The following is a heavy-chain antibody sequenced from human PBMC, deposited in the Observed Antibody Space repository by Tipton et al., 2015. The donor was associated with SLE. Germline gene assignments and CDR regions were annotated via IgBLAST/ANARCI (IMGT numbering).Heavy chain of an antibody. CDR2: IYYSGST. CDR1: GFTVSSNY. V-gene: IGHV4-59*02. Sequence: LRLSCAASGFTVSSNYMSWVRQAPGKGLEWIGYIYYSGSTNYNPSLKSRVTISVDTSKNQFSLKLSSVTAADTAVYYCARGGSIAAAGTWGQGTLVTVSS. D-gene: IGHD6-13*01. CDR3: ARGGSIAAAGT. J-gene: IGHJ1*01.